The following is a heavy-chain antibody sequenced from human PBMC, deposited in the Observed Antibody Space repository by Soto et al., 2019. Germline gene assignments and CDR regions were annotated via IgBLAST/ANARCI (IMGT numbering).Heavy chain of an antibody. J-gene: IGHJ4*02. D-gene: IGHD5-12*01. V-gene: IGHV4-39*01. Sequence: PSETLSLTCSVSGDSISSSSYYWGWTRQPPGKGLEWIASINYGGSTNYNPSLKSRVTISVDTSKNQFSLRLSSVTAADTAVYYCFCGGGYSGIKGRFRGQGILVPVSS. CDR3: FCGGGYSGIKGRF. CDR1: GDSISSSSYY. CDR2: INYGGST.